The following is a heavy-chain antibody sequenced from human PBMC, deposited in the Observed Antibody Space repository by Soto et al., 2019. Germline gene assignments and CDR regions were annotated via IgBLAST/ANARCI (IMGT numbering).Heavy chain of an antibody. V-gene: IGHV3-48*03. CDR1: GFTFSSYE. D-gene: IGHD3-10*01. Sequence: GGSLRLSCAASGFTFSSYEMNWVRQAPGKGLEWVSYISSSGSTIYYADSVKGRFTISRDNAKNSLYLQMNSLRAEDTAVYYGARDSGDGDFFDYWGQGTLVTVSS. CDR2: ISSSGSTI. J-gene: IGHJ4*02. CDR3: ARDSGDGDFFDY.